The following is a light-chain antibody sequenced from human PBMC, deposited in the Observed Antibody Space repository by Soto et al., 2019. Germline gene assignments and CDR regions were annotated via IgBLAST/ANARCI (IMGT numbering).Light chain of an antibody. CDR3: ISYTSSSTWV. Sequence: QSVLTQPASVSWSPGQSITISCTATSSDVGGYNYVSWYQQHPGKAPKLMIYEVSNRPSGVSDRFSGSRSGNTASLTISGLQAEDESDYYCISYTSSSTWVFGGGTK. J-gene: IGLJ3*02. CDR1: SSDVGGYNY. CDR2: EVS. V-gene: IGLV2-14*01.